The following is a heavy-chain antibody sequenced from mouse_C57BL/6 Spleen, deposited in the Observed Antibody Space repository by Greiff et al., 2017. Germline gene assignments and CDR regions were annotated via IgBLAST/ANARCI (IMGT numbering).Heavy chain of an antibody. CDR1: GYSFTDYN. J-gene: IGHJ2*01. V-gene: IGHV1-39*01. D-gene: IGHD4-1*01. CDR2: INPNYGTT. CDR3: ARGRTGTGLYYFDY. Sequence: VQLQQPGPELVKPGASVKISCKASGYSFTDYNMNWVKQSTGKSLEWIGVINPNYGTTSYNQQFKGKATLTVDQSSSPAYMQLNSLTSEDSAVYYWARGRTGTGLYYFDYWGQGTTLTVSS.